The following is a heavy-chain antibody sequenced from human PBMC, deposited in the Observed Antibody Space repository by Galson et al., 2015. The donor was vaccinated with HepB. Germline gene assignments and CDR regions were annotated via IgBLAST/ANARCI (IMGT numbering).Heavy chain of an antibody. J-gene: IGHJ6*02. CDR3: ARDLYGDYVPGMDV. Sequence: TLSLTCTVSGGSISSYYWSWIRQPPGKGLEWIGYIYYSESTNYNPSLKSRVTISVDTSKNQFSLKLSSVTAADTAVYYCARDLYGDYVPGMDVWGQGTTVTVSS. V-gene: IGHV4-59*01. CDR1: GGSISSYY. CDR2: IYYSEST. D-gene: IGHD4-17*01.